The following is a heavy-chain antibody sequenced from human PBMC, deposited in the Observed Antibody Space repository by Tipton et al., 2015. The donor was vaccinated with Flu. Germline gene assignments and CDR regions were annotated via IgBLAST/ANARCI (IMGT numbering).Heavy chain of an antibody. CDR1: GGSISSSSYY. CDR3: ARDGFITMIVVVTPGAFDI. Sequence: TLSLTCTVSGGSISSSSYYWGWIRQPPGKGLEWIGSIYYSGNTYYNPSLKSRVTISVDTSKNQFSLKLSSVTAADTAVYYCARDGFITMIVVVTPGAFDIWGQETMVTVSS. CDR2: IYYSGNT. V-gene: IGHV4-39*07. J-gene: IGHJ3*02. D-gene: IGHD3-22*01.